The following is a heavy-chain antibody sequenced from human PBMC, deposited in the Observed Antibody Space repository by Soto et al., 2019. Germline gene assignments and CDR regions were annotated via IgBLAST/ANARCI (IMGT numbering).Heavy chain of an antibody. J-gene: IGHJ5*02. CDR1: GGSISSGGYY. Sequence: SETLSLTCTVSGGSISSGGYYWSWIRQHPGKGLEWIGYIYYSGSTYYSPSLKSRVTISVDTSKNQFSLKLSSVTAADTAVYYCARGYGSGSHYWFDPWGQGTLVTVSS. D-gene: IGHD3-10*01. V-gene: IGHV4-31*03. CDR3: ARGYGSGSHYWFDP. CDR2: IYYSGST.